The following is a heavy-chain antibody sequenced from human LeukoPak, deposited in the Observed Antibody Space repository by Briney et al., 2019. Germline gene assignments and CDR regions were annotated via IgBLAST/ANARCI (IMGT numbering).Heavy chain of an antibody. J-gene: IGHJ3*02. CDR2: IRDSGEST. CDR3: AKSRSFATTDAYDM. V-gene: IGHV3-23*01. D-gene: IGHD1-26*01. Sequence: GGSLRLSCAASGFAFSSYAMTWVRQAPGKGLEWILGIRDSGESTYYADSVKGRFTISRVNSENTVHLQMNSLRAEDTAVYYCAKSRSFATTDAYDMWGQGTMVTVSS. CDR1: GFAFSSYA.